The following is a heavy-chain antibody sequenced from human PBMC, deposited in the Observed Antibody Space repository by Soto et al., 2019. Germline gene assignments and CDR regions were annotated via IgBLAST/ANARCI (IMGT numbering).Heavy chain of an antibody. J-gene: IGHJ6*03. V-gene: IGHV4-31*03. CDR1: GGSISSGGYY. CDR2: IYYSGST. Sequence: SETLSLTCTVSGGSISSGGYYWSWIRQHPGKGLEWIGYIYYSGSTYYNPSLKSRVTISVDTSKNQFSLKLSSVTAADTAVYYCARYYDFWSGYGYMDVWGKGTTVTVSS. D-gene: IGHD3-3*01. CDR3: ARYYDFWSGYGYMDV.